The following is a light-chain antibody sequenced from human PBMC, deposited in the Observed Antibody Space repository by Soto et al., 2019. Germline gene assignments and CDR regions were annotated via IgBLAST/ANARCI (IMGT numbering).Light chain of an antibody. V-gene: IGKV1-9*01. Sequence: DIQLTQSPSCLSACVGDRVSTTCPASQGISSYLAWYQQEPGKAPKLLICAASTLQSGVPSRFSGSGSGTEFTLTISSLKPEDFATYYCQQLNSYPLTFGGGTKVDIK. CDR1: QGISSY. CDR2: AAS. CDR3: QQLNSYPLT. J-gene: IGKJ4*01.